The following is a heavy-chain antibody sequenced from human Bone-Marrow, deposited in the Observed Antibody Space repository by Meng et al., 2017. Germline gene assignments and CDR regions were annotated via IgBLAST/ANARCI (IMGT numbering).Heavy chain of an antibody. Sequence: QVEVVQSGVGGKKPGPSVKVSCKASGYTFTSYYMHWVRQAPGQGLEWMGIINPSGGSTSYAQKFQGRVTMTRDTSTSTVYMELSSLRSEDTAVYYCARVQSSGWSPGYWGQGTLVTVSS. D-gene: IGHD6-19*01. J-gene: IGHJ4*02. CDR2: INPSGGST. V-gene: IGHV1-46*01. CDR3: ARVQSSGWSPGY. CDR1: GYTFTSYY.